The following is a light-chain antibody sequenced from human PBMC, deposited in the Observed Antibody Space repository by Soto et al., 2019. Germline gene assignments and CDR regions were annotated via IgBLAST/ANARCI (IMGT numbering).Light chain of an antibody. Sequence: QYVLTQPPSVSGAPGQRVTISCTGSSSNIGAGYDVHWYQQLPGTVPKVLIYGNSNRPSGVPDRFSGSKSGTSASLAITGLQAEDEADYYCQSYDSSLSAVVFGGGTKVTVL. CDR2: GNS. CDR3: QSYDSSLSAVV. CDR1: SSNIGAGYD. J-gene: IGLJ2*01. V-gene: IGLV1-40*01.